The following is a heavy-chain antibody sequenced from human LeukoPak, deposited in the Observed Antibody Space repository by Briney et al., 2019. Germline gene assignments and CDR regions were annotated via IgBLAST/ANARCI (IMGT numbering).Heavy chain of an antibody. D-gene: IGHD1-26*01. CDR2: ISHDGIND. CDR3: AREGGVIVGATSYYVDY. V-gene: IGHV3-30-3*01. CDR1: GLTFSNYA. J-gene: IGHJ4*02. Sequence: GGSLRLSCAASGLTFSNYAMNWVRQAPGKGLEWVAVISHDGINDYYAASEKGRLSISRASSKNTLYLQMKSLRADDTAVYYGAREGGVIVGATSYYVDYWGEGALVTVSS.